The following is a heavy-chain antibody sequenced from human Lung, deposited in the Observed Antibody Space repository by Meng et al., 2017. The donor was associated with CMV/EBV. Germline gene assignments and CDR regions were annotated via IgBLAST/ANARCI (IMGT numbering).Heavy chain of an antibody. V-gene: IGHV1-2*02. J-gene: IGHJ6*02. D-gene: IGHD3-3*01. CDR1: GYTFTGYY. Sequence: SVTVSCKASGYTFTGYYMHWVRQAPGQGLEWMGWINPNSGGTNYAQKFQGRVTMTRDTSISTAYMELSRLRSDDTAVYYCAYTYDFWSGYYPPGMDVWGQGTTVXVSS. CDR3: AYTYDFWSGYYPPGMDV. CDR2: INPNSGGT.